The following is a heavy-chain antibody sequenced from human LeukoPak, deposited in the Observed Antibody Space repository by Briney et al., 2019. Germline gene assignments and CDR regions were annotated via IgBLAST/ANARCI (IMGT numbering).Heavy chain of an antibody. Sequence: GGSLRLSRTASGFTFGEYAMGWVRQAPGKGLEWVANIKQDESEKYYVDSLKGRFTISRDNAKNSLYLQMNSLRAEDTAVYYCARDKIEGPTKLDYWGQGILVTVSS. J-gene: IGHJ4*02. V-gene: IGHV3-7*01. D-gene: IGHD1-1*01. CDR1: GFTFGEYA. CDR3: ARDKIEGPTKLDY. CDR2: IKQDESEK.